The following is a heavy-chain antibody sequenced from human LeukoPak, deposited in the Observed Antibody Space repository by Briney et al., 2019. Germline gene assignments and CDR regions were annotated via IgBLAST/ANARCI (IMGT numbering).Heavy chain of an antibody. CDR1: GFTFSSYG. J-gene: IGHJ6*03. Sequence: GGSLRLSCAASGFTFSSYGMHWVRQAPGKGLEWVAFIRYDGSNKYYADSVKGRFTISRDNSKNTLYLQMNSLRAEDTAVYYCARDARKRGYSYGYYYYYYMDVWGKGTTVTVSS. CDR2: IRYDGSNK. CDR3: ARDARKRGYSYGYYYYYYMDV. V-gene: IGHV3-30*02. D-gene: IGHD5-18*01.